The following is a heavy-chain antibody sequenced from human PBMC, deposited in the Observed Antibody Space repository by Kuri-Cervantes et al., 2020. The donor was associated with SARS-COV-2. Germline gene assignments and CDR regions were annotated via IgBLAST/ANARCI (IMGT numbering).Heavy chain of an antibody. CDR1: GFTFSDYY. CDR2: ISGSGGST. J-gene: IGHJ5*02. CDR3: AKDLGRPNWFDP. Sequence: GGFLRLSCAASGFTFSDYYMSWIRQAPGKGLEWVSAISGSGGSTYYADSVKGRFTISRDNSKNTLYLQMNSLRAEDTAVYYCAKDLGRPNWFDPWGQGTLVTVSS. V-gene: IGHV3-23*01.